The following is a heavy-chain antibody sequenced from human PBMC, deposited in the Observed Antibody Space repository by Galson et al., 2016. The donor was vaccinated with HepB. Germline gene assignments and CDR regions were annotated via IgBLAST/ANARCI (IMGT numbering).Heavy chain of an antibody. Sequence: SLRLSCAASGFIFRNYAMNWVRQAPGKGLEWVAVISYDGSNEFYADSVKGRFTISRDNSKNTLYLQMNSLRAEDTAVYYCAREGVEGYIVAVVAATQSYYYDLMDVWGQGTTVTVSS. J-gene: IGHJ6*02. CDR3: AREGVEGYIVAVVAATQSYYYDLMDV. D-gene: IGHD2-15*01. CDR1: GFIFRNYA. V-gene: IGHV3-30*04. CDR2: ISYDGSNE.